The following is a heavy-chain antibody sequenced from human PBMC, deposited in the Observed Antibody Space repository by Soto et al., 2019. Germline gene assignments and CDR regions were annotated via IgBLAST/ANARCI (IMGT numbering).Heavy chain of an antibody. V-gene: IGHV1-69*01. J-gene: IGHJ6*02. CDR3: ARNGTYSSSLSQYSGMDV. D-gene: IGHD1-26*01. CDR1: GGTFDNFI. CDR2: IVPMLGTP. Sequence: QVQLVQSGAEVKEPGSSVRVSCKASGGTFDNFIMNWVRQTPGQGLEWMGGIVPMLGTPTYAEKFKGRVTISATGSTSTMYMEVTRLRSEDTAIYYCARNGTYSSSLSQYSGMDVWGPGTTVTVSS.